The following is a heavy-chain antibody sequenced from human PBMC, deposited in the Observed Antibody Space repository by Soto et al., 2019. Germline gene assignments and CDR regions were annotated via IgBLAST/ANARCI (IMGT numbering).Heavy chain of an antibody. CDR2: ISAYNGNT. D-gene: IGHD6-6*01. CDR1: GYTFSNYG. CDR3: ARDGRQFVPNSATFDI. J-gene: IGHJ3*02. V-gene: IGHV1-18*01. Sequence: QVHLVQSGAEVRRPGASVRVSCKASGYTFSNYGVNWVRQAPGQGLEWLGWISAYNGNTTSAQKFQDYPPMATDTSTSTACMELTSLGSDETVVYFCARDGRQFVPNSATFDIWGQGTMITGSS.